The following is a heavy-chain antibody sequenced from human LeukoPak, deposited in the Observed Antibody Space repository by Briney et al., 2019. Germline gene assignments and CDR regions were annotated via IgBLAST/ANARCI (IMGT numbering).Heavy chain of an antibody. J-gene: IGHJ5*02. D-gene: IGHD3-3*01. V-gene: IGHV3-23*01. Sequence: GGSLRLSCAASGFTFSSYAMSWVRQAPGKGLEWVSAISGSGGSAYYADSVKGRFTISRDNSKNTLYLQMNSLRAEDTAVYYCAKDDSRGSYYDFWSGYYTWFDPWGQGTLVTVSS. CDR3: AKDDSRGSYYDFWSGYYTWFDP. CDR1: GFTFSSYA. CDR2: ISGSGGSA.